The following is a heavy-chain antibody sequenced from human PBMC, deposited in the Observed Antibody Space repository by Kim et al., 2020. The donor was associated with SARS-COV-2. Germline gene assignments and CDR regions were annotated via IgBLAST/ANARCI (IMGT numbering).Heavy chain of an antibody. CDR1: GFTVSSNY. Sequence: GGSLRLSCAASGFTVSSNYMSWVRQAPGKGLEWVSVIYSGGSTYYADSVKGRFTISRHNSKNTLYLQMNSLRAEDTAVYYCARGRFDYYYGSGSQGGMDVWGQGTTVTVSS. D-gene: IGHD3-10*01. CDR2: IYSGGST. V-gene: IGHV3-53*04. CDR3: ARGRFDYYYGSGSQGGMDV. J-gene: IGHJ6*02.